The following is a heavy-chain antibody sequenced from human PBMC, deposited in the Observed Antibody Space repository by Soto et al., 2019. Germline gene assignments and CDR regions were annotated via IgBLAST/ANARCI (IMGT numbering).Heavy chain of an antibody. D-gene: IGHD3-10*01. J-gene: IGHJ5*02. CDR1: GGSSRGYY. V-gene: IGHV4-34*01. Sequence: TLSLTCAVYGGSSRGYYWSRIRQPPGKVLEWVGEIHHSGSTHDTPSLKSRVSISVDTSKNQFSLKLSSVTAAVTAVYYCARGGITMVRGVIISRKTTWFGPWGQGTRVTVSA. CDR3: ARGGITMVRGVIISRKTTWFGP. CDR2: IHHSGST.